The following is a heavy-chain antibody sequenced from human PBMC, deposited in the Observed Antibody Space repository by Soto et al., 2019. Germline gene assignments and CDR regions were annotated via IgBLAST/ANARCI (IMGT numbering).Heavy chain of an antibody. D-gene: IGHD5-18*01. J-gene: IGHJ4*02. CDR2: INRGGGP. Sequence: EVRPLESGGGLVQPGGSLTLSCATSGFTFNNYSMSWVRQAPGKGLEWVSSINRGGGPYYADSVKGRFTISRDNSKNMLYLRMNSLRADDTVVYFCARADGPLPVTLLGFWGQGTLVTVSS. CDR3: ARADGPLPVTLLGF. CDR1: GFTFNNYS. V-gene: IGHV3-23*01.